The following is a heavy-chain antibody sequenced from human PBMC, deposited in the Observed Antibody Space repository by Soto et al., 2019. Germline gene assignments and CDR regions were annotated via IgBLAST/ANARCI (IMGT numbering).Heavy chain of an antibody. V-gene: IGHV1-18*01. J-gene: IGHJ6*02. CDR1: GYTFTSYG. D-gene: IGHD5-12*01. CDR3: ARDQDLDIVDRNSGYYGMDV. Sequence: ASVKVSCKASGYTFTSYGISWVRQAPGQGLEWMGWISAYNGNTNYAQKPQGRVTMTTDTSTSTAYMELRSLRSDDTAVYCGARDQDLDIVDRNSGYYGMDVWGQGTTVTVSS. CDR2: ISAYNGNT.